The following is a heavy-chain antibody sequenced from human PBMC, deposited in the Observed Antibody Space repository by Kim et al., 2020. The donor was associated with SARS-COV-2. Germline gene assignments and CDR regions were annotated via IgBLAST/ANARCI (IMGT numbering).Heavy chain of an antibody. V-gene: IGHV1-2*06. CDR1: GYTFTDYN. CDR2: INPKSGGT. CDR3: ARGRTATDY. J-gene: IGHJ4*02. Sequence: ASVKVSCKTSGYTFTDYNLHWVRQAPGQGLEWMGRINPKSGGTNYGQKFQGSVIVTRDTSITTVYMELSRLKSDDTAVYYCARGRTATDYLGQGSLVTVS.